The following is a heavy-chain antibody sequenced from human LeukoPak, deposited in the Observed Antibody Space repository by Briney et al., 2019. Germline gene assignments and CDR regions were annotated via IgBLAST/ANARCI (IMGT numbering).Heavy chain of an antibody. Sequence: SETLSLTCTVSGGSISSSSYYWGWIRQPPGKGLEWIGSIYYSGSTYYNPSLKSRVTISVDTSKNQFSLKLSSVTAADTAGYYCAKVYTSSWTKPYTGFNPWAREPWSPSPQ. D-gene: IGHD6-13*01. J-gene: IGHJ5*02. V-gene: IGHV4-39*07. CDR1: GGSISSSSYY. CDR2: IYYSGST. CDR3: AKVYTSSWTKPYTGFNP.